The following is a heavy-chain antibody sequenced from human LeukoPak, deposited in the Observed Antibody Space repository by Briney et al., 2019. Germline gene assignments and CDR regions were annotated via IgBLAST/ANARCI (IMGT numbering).Heavy chain of an antibody. Sequence: GASVKVSCKASGYTFTSYGISWVRQAPGQGLEWMGWISAYNGNTNYAQKLQGRVTMTTDTSTSTAYTELRSLRSDDTAVYYCARVRGYMSPTMDVWGKGATVTVSS. J-gene: IGHJ6*04. CDR2: ISAYNGNT. CDR3: ARVRGYMSPTMDV. D-gene: IGHD6-13*01. CDR1: GYTFTSYG. V-gene: IGHV1-18*01.